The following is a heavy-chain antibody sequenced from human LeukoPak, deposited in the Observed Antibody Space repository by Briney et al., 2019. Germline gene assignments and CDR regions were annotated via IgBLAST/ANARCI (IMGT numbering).Heavy chain of an antibody. J-gene: IGHJ4*02. CDR2: ISSSGSYI. CDR3: ARAEYTYGPRGFGF. Sequence: GGSLRLSCAASGFTFISYTINWVRQAPGKGLEWVSSISSSGSYIYYADSVMGRFTISRDNAKNSLYLQMNSLTAEDTAVYYCARAEYTYGPRGFGFWGQGTLVTVSS. CDR1: GFTFISYT. V-gene: IGHV3-21*01. D-gene: IGHD6-6*01.